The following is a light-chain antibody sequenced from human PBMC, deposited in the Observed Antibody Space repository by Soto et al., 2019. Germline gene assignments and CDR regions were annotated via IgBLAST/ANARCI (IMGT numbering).Light chain of an antibody. CDR2: EVS. CDR3: GSYTSSSTLYV. J-gene: IGLJ1*01. Sequence: QSVLTQPASVSGSPGQSITISCTGTSSDVGGYNYVSWYQQHPGKAPKVMLHEVSNRPSGVSNRFSGSKSGNTASLTISGLQAEDEADYYCGSYTSSSTLYVFGTGTKLTVL. CDR1: SSDVGGYNY. V-gene: IGLV2-14*01.